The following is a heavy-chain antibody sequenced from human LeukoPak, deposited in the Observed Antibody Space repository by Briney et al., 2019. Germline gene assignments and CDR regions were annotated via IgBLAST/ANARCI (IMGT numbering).Heavy chain of an antibody. CDR2: IGSAGYT. V-gene: IGHV3-13*01. J-gene: IGHJ6*02. CDR1: GFTFDNND. Sequence: PGGSLRLSCEVSGFTFDNNDMHWVRQTTGKGLEWVSAIGSAGYTYYADSVKGRFTISRDNAKNSLYLQMNSLRAEDTAVYYCARGYFDWLLLNYYYYYGMDVWGQGTTVTVSS. D-gene: IGHD3-9*01. CDR3: ARGYFDWLLLNYYYYYGMDV.